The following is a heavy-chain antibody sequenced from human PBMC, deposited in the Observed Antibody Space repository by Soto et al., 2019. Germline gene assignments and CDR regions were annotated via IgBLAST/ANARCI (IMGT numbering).Heavy chain of an antibody. D-gene: IGHD3-3*01. CDR1: GYTFTSYG. Sequence: GASVKVSCKASGYTFTSYGISWVRQAPGQGLEWMGWISAYNGNTNYAQKLQGRVTMTTDTSTSTAYMELRSLRSDDTAVYYCARDRGNYDFWRSLGAFRHYYYGQDVWGQRTTVTVSS. CDR3: ARDRGNYDFWRSLGAFRHYYYGQDV. J-gene: IGHJ6*02. V-gene: IGHV1-18*01. CDR2: ISAYNGNT.